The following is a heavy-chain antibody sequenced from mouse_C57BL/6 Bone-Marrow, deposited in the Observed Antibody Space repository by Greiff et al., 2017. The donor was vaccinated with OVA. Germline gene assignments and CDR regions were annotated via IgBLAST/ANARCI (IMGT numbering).Heavy chain of an antibody. J-gene: IGHJ1*03. D-gene: IGHD2-1*01. CDR1: GFTFSDYY. CDR2: ISNGGGST. V-gene: IGHV5-12*01. Sequence: EVQGVESGGGLVQPGGSLKLSCAASGFTFSDYYMYWVRQTPEKRLEWVAYISNGGGSTYYPDTVKGRFTISRDNAKNTLYLQMSRLKSEDTAMYYCARGGGNYVRYWYFDVWGTGTTVTVSS. CDR3: ARGGGNYVRYWYFDV.